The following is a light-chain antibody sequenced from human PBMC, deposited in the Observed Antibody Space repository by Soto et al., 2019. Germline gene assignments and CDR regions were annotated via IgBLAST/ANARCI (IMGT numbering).Light chain of an antibody. CDR3: SSYAGIHNLV. CDR1: SSDIGGYNY. V-gene: IGLV2-8*01. J-gene: IGLJ2*01. Sequence: QSALTQPPSASGSAGLSVTISCTGASSDIGGYNYVSWYQQHPGKAPKLMIYEVSRRPSGVPDRFSGSKSGNTASLTVSGLQAEDESDYYCSSYAGIHNLVFGGGTKVTV. CDR2: EVS.